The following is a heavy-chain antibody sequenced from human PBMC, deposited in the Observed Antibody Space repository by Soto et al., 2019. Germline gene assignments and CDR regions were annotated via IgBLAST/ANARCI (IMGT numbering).Heavy chain of an antibody. V-gene: IGHV1-18*01. D-gene: IGHD2-21*02. CDR2: ISAYNGNT. J-gene: IGHJ4*02. CDR1: GYTFTSYG. Sequence: ASVKVSCKASGYTFTSYGVSWVRQAPGQGLEWMGWISAYNGNTNYAQKLQGRVTMTTDTSTSTAYMELRSLRSDDTAVYYCARGGRAYCGGDCSLDYWGQGTLVTVSS. CDR3: ARGGRAYCGGDCSLDY.